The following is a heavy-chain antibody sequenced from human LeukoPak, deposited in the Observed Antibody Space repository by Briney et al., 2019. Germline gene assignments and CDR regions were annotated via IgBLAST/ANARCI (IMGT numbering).Heavy chain of an antibody. Sequence: SVKVSCKASGGTFSSYAISWVRQAAGQGLEWMGGIIPIFGTANYAQKFQGRVTITADKSTSTAYMELSSLRSEDTAVYYCARMYSRGIYYFDYWGQGTLVTVSS. D-gene: IGHD6-13*01. J-gene: IGHJ4*02. CDR1: GGTFSSYA. V-gene: IGHV1-69*06. CDR2: IIPIFGTA. CDR3: ARMYSRGIYYFDY.